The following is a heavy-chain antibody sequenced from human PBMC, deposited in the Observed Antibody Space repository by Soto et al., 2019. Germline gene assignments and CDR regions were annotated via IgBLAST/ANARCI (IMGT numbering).Heavy chain of an antibody. J-gene: IGHJ4*02. CDR2: VYYSGAT. D-gene: IGHD3-16*01. CDR3: ARDKDLQPTVWGF. Sequence: SVTLSLTCTVSGDSMATGGHYYNWIRQVPGKGLEWIGYVYYSGATHYTPSLRARATISRDTSKNQFSLRLISVTAADTALYYCARDKDLQPTVWGFWGQGIQVTVSS. V-gene: IGHV4-31*03. CDR1: GDSMATGGHY.